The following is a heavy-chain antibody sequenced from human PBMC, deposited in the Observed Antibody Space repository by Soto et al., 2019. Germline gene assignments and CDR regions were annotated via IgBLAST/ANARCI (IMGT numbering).Heavy chain of an antibody. Sequence: DVQLVDSGGALVQPGKSLTLSCAASGFTFDDYGMHWVRQAPGKGLEWVSGISWNSGTTDYADSVKGRFTISRDNARNSLFLQMNSLRPEDTALYYCAKSMLWFGEFDLWGRGTLVTVSS. D-gene: IGHD3-10*01. CDR2: ISWNSGTT. J-gene: IGHJ4*02. CDR1: GFTFDDYG. CDR3: AKSMLWFGEFDL. V-gene: IGHV3-9*01.